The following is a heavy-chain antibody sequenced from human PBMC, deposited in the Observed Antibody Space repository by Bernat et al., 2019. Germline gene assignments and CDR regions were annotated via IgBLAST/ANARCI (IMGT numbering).Heavy chain of an antibody. J-gene: IGHJ6*02. CDR2: ISYDGSNK. V-gene: IGHV3-30-3*01. Sequence: VQLLESGGGLVQPGRSLRLSCAASGFTFSSYAMHWVRQAPGKGLEWVAVISYDGSNKYYADSVKARFTISRDNSKNTLYLQMNSLRAEDTAVYYCAGESDGMDVWGQGTTVTVSS. CDR3: AGESDGMDV. CDR1: GFTFSSYA.